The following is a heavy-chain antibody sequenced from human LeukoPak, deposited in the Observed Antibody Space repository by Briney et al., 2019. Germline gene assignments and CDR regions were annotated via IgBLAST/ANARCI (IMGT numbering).Heavy chain of an antibody. D-gene: IGHD6-19*01. V-gene: IGHV3-7*01. CDR2: IKQDGSEK. CDR1: GFGSYSFSSYW. Sequence: GGSLRLSCAASGFGSYSFSSYWMSWVRQAPGKGLEWVANIKQDGSEKYYVDPLKGRFTISRDNAKNSLYLLMNGLRAEDTAVYYCARDFYVADDVYWGQGTLATVSS. J-gene: IGHJ4*02. CDR3: ARDFYVADDVY.